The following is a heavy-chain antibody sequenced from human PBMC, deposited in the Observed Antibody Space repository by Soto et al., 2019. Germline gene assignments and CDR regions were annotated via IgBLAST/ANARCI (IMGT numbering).Heavy chain of an antibody. D-gene: IGHD4-17*01. CDR3: ANRRTNYGGNLRFDY. Sequence: QITLKESGPTLVKPTQTLTLTCTFSGFSLSTSGVGVGWIHQPPGKDLEWLALIYWDDDKRYSQSVKSRLTITKDTSKNQVVLTMTNMDPVDTATYYCANRRTNYGGNLRFDYWGQGTLVTVSS. J-gene: IGHJ4*02. CDR1: GFSLSTSGVG. V-gene: IGHV2-5*02. CDR2: IYWDDDK.